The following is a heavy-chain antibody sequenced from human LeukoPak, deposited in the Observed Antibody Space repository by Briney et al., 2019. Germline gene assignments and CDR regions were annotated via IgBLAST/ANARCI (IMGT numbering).Heavy chain of an antibody. Sequence: SPTLSLTCTVSGGSISSGDYYWSWIRQPPGKGLEWIGYIYYSGSAYYNPSLKSRVTISVDTSKNQFSLKLSSVTAADTAVYYCARVRRSGNWFGDMFDPWGQGTLVTVSS. V-gene: IGHV4-30-4*01. D-gene: IGHD3-10*01. CDR3: ARVRRSGNWFGDMFDP. CDR2: IYYSGSA. CDR1: GGSISSGDYY. J-gene: IGHJ5*02.